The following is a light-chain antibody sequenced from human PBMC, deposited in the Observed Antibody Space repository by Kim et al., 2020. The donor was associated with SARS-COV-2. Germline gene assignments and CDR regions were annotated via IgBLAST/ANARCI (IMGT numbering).Light chain of an antibody. CDR3: QQYHTHST. J-gene: IGKJ1*01. Sequence: PASVGDTVTITCRASQSVQSWLAWYQQKPGQVPRLLIEKAFNLQYGVPARFRGSTSGTDFTLTITALQPDDFATYYCQQYHTHSTFGQGTKVEVK. V-gene: IGKV1-5*03. CDR1: QSVQSW. CDR2: KAF.